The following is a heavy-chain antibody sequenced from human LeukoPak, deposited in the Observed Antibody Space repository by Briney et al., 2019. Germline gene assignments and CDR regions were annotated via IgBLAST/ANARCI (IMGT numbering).Heavy chain of an antibody. Sequence: GGSLRLSCAVSGFIFSDYYMSWIRQAPGKGLEWVSYISNSGNTIRYADSVKGRFTISRDNSKNTLYLQMNSLRAEDTAVYYCARRAGAYSHPYDYWGQGTLVTVSS. J-gene: IGHJ4*02. D-gene: IGHD4/OR15-4a*01. CDR2: ISNSGNTI. V-gene: IGHV3-11*01. CDR3: ARRAGAYSHPYDY. CDR1: GFIFSDYY.